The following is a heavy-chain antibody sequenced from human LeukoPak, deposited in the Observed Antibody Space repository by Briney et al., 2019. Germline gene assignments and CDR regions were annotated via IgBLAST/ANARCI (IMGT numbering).Heavy chain of an antibody. Sequence: ASVKVSCKASGGTFSSYAISWVRQAPGQGLEWMGGIIPIFGTANYAQKFQGSVTITTDESTSTAYMELSSLRSEDTAVYYCARAPVYDFWSGYLGYYYYMDVWGKGTTVTVSS. CDR2: IIPIFGTA. V-gene: IGHV1-69*05. J-gene: IGHJ6*03. D-gene: IGHD3-3*01. CDR3: ARAPVYDFWSGYLGYYYYMDV. CDR1: GGTFSSYA.